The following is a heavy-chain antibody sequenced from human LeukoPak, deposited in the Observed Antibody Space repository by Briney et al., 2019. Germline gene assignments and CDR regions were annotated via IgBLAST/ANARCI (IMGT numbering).Heavy chain of an antibody. Sequence: PGGSLRLSCAASRFTFSNYWMGWVRQAPGKGLEWVASINHNGNVNYYVDSVKGRFTISRDNAKNSLYLQMSNLRAEDTAVYFCARGGGLDVWGQGATVTVSS. J-gene: IGHJ6*02. D-gene: IGHD3-16*01. CDR2: INHNGNVN. V-gene: IGHV3-7*03. CDR1: RFTFSNYW. CDR3: ARGGGLDV.